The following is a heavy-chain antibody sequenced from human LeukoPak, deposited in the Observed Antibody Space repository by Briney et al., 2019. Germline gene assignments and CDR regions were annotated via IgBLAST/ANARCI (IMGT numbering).Heavy chain of an antibody. CDR2: IYYTGST. CDR3: ASLTGNDNY. CDR1: GGSISRDY. V-gene: IGHV4-59*01. Sequence: PSETLSLTCTVSGGSISRDYWSWIRQPPGKGLEWIGYIYYTGSTNYNPSLKSRVTISVDTSKNQFSLKLSSVTAADTAVYYCASLTGNDNYWGQGTLVTVSS. J-gene: IGHJ4*02. D-gene: IGHD3-9*01.